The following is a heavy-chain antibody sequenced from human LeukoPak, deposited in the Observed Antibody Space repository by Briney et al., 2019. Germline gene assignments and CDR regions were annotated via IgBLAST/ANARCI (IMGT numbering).Heavy chain of an antibody. CDR2: ISAYNGNT. CDR1: GYTFTSYG. D-gene: IGHD6-19*01. V-gene: IGHV1-18*01. J-gene: IGHJ6*02. CDR3: ARDLGGSSGWIYYYYYYGMDV. Sequence: GASVKVSCKASGYTFTSYGISWVRQAPGQGLEWMGWISAYNGNTNYAQKLQGRVTMTTDTSTSTAYMELRSLRSDDTAVYYCARDLGGSSGWIYYYYYYGMDVWGQGTTVTVSS.